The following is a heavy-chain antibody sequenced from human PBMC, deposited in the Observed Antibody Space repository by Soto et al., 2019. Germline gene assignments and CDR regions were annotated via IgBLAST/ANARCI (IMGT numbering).Heavy chain of an antibody. CDR1: GFTFRSYS. CDR3: TRDSIAEPFDY. D-gene: IGHD6-13*01. CDR2: IGSSSETI. Sequence: GGSLRLSCAASGFTFRSYSMNWVRQAPGKGLEWISYIGSSSETIYYADSVNGRFTISRDNAQKSLFLQMNSLRAEDTALYYCTRDSIAEPFDYWGQGTLVNVSS. J-gene: IGHJ4*02. V-gene: IGHV3-48*01.